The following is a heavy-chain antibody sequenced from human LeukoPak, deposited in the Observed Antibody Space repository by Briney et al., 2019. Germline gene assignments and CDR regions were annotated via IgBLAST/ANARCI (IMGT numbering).Heavy chain of an antibody. CDR2: ISGSGGST. D-gene: IGHD3-22*01. CDR3: AKGGTMIVVVINFDY. CDR1: GFTISSYA. V-gene: IGHV3-23*01. Sequence: GGSLRLSCAASGFTISSYAMSWVRQAPGKGLEWVSAISGSGGSTYYADSVKGRFTISRDNSKNTLYLQMNSLRAEDTAVYYCAKGGTMIVVVINFDYWGQGTLVTVSS. J-gene: IGHJ4*02.